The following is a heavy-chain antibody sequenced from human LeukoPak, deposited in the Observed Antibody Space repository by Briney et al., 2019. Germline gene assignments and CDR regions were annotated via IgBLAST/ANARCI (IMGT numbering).Heavy chain of an antibody. CDR2: ISWDGGNT. V-gene: IGHV3-43*01. J-gene: IGHJ4*02. D-gene: IGHD4-17*01. Sequence: HLGGSLRLSCAASGFAFGHYTMHWVRQAPGKGLEWVSLISWDGGNTYYADSVKGRFTISRDNNKNSLYLQMNSLRAEDTALYYCAKDNGCGDNPLDYWGQGTLVTVSS. CDR1: GFAFGHYT. CDR3: AKDNGCGDNPLDY.